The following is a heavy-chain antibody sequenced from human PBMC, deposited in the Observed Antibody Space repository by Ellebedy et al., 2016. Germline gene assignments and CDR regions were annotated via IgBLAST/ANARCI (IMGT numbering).Heavy chain of an antibody. CDR3: TRGVGLYDFWSGPYYYYMDV. Sequence: GGSLRLSXAASGFTFSSYSMNWVRQAPGKGLEWVSSISSSSSYIYYADSVKGRFTISRDNAKNSLYLQMNSLRAEDTAVYYCTRGVGLYDFWSGPYYYYMDVWGKGTTVTVSS. V-gene: IGHV3-21*01. CDR1: GFTFSSYS. D-gene: IGHD3-3*01. CDR2: ISSSSSYI. J-gene: IGHJ6*03.